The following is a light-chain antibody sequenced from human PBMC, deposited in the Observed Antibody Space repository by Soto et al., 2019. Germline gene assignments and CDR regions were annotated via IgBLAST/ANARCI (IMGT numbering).Light chain of an antibody. CDR3: QQSSVTIT. V-gene: IGKV1-33*01. CDR1: QHINNY. Sequence: DVQMTQSPSSLSASVGDRITITCQASQHINNYLNWYQQKPGKAPRLLIFDVSNLATGVPSRFSGSGFGTDFTLTISSLQPEDFATYYCQQSSVTITFGGGTKVEIK. CDR2: DVS. J-gene: IGKJ4*01.